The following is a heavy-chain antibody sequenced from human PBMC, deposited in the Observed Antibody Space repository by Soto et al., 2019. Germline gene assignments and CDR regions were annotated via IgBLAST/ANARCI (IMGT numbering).Heavy chain of an antibody. D-gene: IGHD3-22*01. J-gene: IGHJ4*02. CDR2: ISYDGSNK. Sequence: PGGSLRLSCAASGFTFSSYGMHWVRRAPGKGLEWVAVISYDGSNKYYADSVKGRFTISRDNSKNTLYLQMNSLRAEDTAVYYCAKLGDSSGYYLPSPGYWGQGTLVTVSS. CDR1: GFTFSSYG. CDR3: AKLGDSSGYYLPSPGY. V-gene: IGHV3-30*18.